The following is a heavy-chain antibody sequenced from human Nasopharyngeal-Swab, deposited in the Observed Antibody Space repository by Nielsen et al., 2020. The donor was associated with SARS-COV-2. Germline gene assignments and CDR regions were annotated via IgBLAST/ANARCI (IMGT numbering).Heavy chain of an antibody. CDR1: GGSFSGYY. CDR2: IYYSGST. Sequence: SETLSLTCAVYGGSFSGYYWSWIRQHPGKGLEWIGYIYYSGSTYYNPSLKSRVTISVDTSKNQFSLKLSSVTAADTAVYYCARAILWFGELFPYFDYWGQGTLVTVSS. V-gene: IGHV4-31*11. J-gene: IGHJ4*02. D-gene: IGHD3-10*01. CDR3: ARAILWFGELFPYFDY.